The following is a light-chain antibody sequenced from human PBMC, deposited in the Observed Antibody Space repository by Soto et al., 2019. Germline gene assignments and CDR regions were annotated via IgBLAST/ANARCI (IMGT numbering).Light chain of an antibody. Sequence: DIQMTQKPSSLSASVGDRVSIACGASQSISSYLNWYQQKPGKAPKLLIYAASSLQGGVPSRFSGSGSGTDFTLTISSLQPEDFATYYCQQSSITQKTFGQRTNVDI. J-gene: IGKJ1*01. CDR1: QSISSY. CDR2: AAS. V-gene: IGKV1-39*01. CDR3: QQSSITQKT.